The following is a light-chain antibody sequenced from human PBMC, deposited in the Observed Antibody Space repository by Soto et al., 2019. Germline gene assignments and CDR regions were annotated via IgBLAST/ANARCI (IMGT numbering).Light chain of an antibody. J-gene: IGKJ5*01. V-gene: IGKV3-15*01. CDR1: QGVXSN. CDR2: XAS. CDR3: QQYDNWWT. Sequence: IVLTQSAGTLSLSPGESATLSCRASQGVXSNLDWYQRKPGQAPRVLIYXASTRATGIPDRFSGSGCGTEFTLTISRLHSEYVGVYYCQQYDNWWTFGQGTRLEIK.